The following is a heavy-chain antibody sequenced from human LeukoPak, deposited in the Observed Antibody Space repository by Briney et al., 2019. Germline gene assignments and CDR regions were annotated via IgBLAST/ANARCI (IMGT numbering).Heavy chain of an antibody. CDR1: GLTSSSYA. J-gene: IGHJ4*02. V-gene: IGHV3-30-3*01. D-gene: IGHD2/OR15-2a*01. CDR2: ISYDGSNK. Sequence: PGRSLRLSCAASGLTSSSYAMHWVRQAPGEGLEWGAVISYDGSNKYYADSVKGRFTISRDNSKNTLYLQMNSLRAEDTALYYCATDVNYFDCWGQGTLVTVSS. CDR3: ATDVNYFDC.